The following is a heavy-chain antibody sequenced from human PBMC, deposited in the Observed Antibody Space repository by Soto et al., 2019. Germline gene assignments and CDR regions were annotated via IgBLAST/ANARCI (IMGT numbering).Heavy chain of an antibody. Sequence: VGSLRLSCAASGFTFSSYSMNWVSQAPGKGLEWVSYISSSSSTIYYADSVKGRFTISRDNAKNSLYLQMNSLRDEDTAVYYCARDLGYYGSGSYYVKYYYYGMDVWGQGTTVTVSS. CDR2: ISSSSSTI. V-gene: IGHV3-48*02. J-gene: IGHJ6*02. CDR1: GFTFSSYS. CDR3: ARDLGYYGSGSYYVKYYYYGMDV. D-gene: IGHD3-10*01.